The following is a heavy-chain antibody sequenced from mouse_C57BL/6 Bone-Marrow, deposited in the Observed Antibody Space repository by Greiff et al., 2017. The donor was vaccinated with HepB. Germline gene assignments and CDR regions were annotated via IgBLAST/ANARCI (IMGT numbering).Heavy chain of an antibody. CDR1: GYTFTSYW. V-gene: IGHV1-55*01. D-gene: IGHD2-3*01. CDR3: AWSDGYYPYYAMVY. J-gene: IGHJ4*01. CDR2: IYPGSGST. Sequence: VKLQQPGAELVKPGASVKMSCKASGYTFTSYWITWVKQRPGQGLEWIGDIYPGSGSTNYNEKFKSKATLTVDTSSSTAYMQLSSLTSEDSAVYYCAWSDGYYPYYAMVYWGQGTSVTVSS.